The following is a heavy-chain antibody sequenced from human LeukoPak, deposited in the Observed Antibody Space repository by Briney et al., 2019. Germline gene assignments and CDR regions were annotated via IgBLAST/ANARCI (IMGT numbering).Heavy chain of an antibody. Sequence: GASVKVSCKASGGTFSSCAISWVRQAPGQGLEWMGGIIPIFGTANYAQKFQGRVTITADESTSTAYMELSSLRSEDTAVYYCARSRVRGEDYYYYMDVWGKGTTVTVSS. CDR1: GGTFSSCA. CDR2: IIPIFGTA. D-gene: IGHD3-10*01. J-gene: IGHJ6*03. V-gene: IGHV1-69*13. CDR3: ARSRVRGEDYYYYMDV.